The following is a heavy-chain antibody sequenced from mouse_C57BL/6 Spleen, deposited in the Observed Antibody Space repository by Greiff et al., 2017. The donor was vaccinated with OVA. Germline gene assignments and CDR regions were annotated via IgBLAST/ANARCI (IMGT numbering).Heavy chain of an antibody. CDR3: ARRRAANHFDY. CDR1: GYTFTRYW. Sequence: QVQLQQPGAELVKPGASVKMSCKASGYTFTRYWITWVKQRPGQGLEWIGDLYPGSGSTNYNEKFKSKATLTVDTSSSTAYMQLSSLTSEDSAVYYCARRRAANHFDYWGQGTTLTVSS. V-gene: IGHV1-55*01. CDR2: LYPGSGST. J-gene: IGHJ2*01. D-gene: IGHD3-3*01.